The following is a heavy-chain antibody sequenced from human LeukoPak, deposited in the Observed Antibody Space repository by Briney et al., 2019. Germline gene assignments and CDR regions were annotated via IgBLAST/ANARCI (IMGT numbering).Heavy chain of an antibody. Sequence: SVKVSCKTSGGIITNYAISWVRQAPGQGLGWVGVIIPIFGTSNYAQKFQGRVTITADKSTKTAYIELSTPRSEDTAVYYCARVAAAIPRWYFDLWGRGTLVTVSS. CDR3: ARVAAAIPRWYFDL. D-gene: IGHD2-2*01. CDR1: GGIITNYA. J-gene: IGHJ2*01. V-gene: IGHV1-69*06. CDR2: IIPIFGTS.